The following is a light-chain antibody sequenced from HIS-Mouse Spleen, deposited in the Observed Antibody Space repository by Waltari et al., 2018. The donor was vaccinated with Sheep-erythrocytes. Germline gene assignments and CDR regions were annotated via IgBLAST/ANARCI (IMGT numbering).Light chain of an antibody. CDR3: CSYAGSSNHV. V-gene: IGLV2-11*01. CDR1: SSYVGGYNF. Sequence: QSALTQPRSVSGSPGQSVTISCTGTSSYVGGYNFVPSYQPHPGKAPKLMIYDVSKRPSEVPDRFSGSKSGNTSSLTISGLQAEEDADYYCCSYAGSSNHVFATGTKVTVL. CDR2: DVS. J-gene: IGLJ1*01.